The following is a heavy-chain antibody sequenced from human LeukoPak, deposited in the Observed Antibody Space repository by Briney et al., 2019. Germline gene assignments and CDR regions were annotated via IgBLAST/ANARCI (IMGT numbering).Heavy chain of an antibody. V-gene: IGHV3-30-3*01. Sequence: PGGSLRLSCATSGFTFSRYAMHWVRQAPGKGLEWVALILYDANIGSNKYYADSVKGRFTISRDNSKNTLYLQMNSLRAEDTAVYYCARDGGYDFWSGYYQDYWGQGTLVTVSS. CDR1: GFTFSRYA. CDR2: ILYDANIGSNK. J-gene: IGHJ4*02. CDR3: ARDGGYDFWSGYYQDY. D-gene: IGHD3-3*01.